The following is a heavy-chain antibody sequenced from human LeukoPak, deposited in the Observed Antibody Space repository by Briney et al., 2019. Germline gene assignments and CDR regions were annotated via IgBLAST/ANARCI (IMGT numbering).Heavy chain of an antibody. J-gene: IGHJ4*02. Sequence: PSETLSLTCTVSGGSVSDYYWGWIRQSSGKALEWIGYIYYTETSYNPSLKSRVTISADTSRDQFSLKLSSVTAADTAVYYCASRKLGNDYWGQGILVTVTS. CDR1: GGSVSDYY. CDR2: IYYTET. D-gene: IGHD7-27*01. V-gene: IGHV4-59*02. CDR3: ASRKLGNDY.